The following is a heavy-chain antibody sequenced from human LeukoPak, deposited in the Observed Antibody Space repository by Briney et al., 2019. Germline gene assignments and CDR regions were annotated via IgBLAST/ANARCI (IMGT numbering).Heavy chain of an antibody. J-gene: IGHJ3*02. D-gene: IGHD3-10*01. V-gene: IGHV1-2*04. CDR1: GYTFTGYY. CDR2: TNPNSGGT. Sequence: ASVRVSCKASGYTFTGYYMHWVRQAPGQGLEWMGWTNPNSGGTNYAQKFQGWVTMTRDTSISTAYMELSRLRSDDPAVYYCAIHASGEDAFDIWGQGTMVTVSS. CDR3: AIHASGEDAFDI.